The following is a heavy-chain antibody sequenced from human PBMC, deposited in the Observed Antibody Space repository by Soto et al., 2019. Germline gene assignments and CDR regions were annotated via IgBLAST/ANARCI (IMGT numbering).Heavy chain of an antibody. J-gene: IGHJ3*02. CDR3: ALVQWLASHI. D-gene: IGHD6-19*01. V-gene: IGHV3-21*01. CDR1: GFTFSSYS. Sequence: EVQLVESGGGLVKPGGSLRLSCAASGFTFSSYSMNWVRQAPGKGLEWVSTITTSSTSIYYADSVKGRFTISRDNAKNSPYQQMNSLRVEHKAVYYCALVQWLASHIWRQGKMVTVSS. CDR2: ITTSSTSI.